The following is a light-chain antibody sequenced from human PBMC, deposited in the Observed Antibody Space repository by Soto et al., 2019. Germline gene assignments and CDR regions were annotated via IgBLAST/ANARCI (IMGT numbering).Light chain of an antibody. V-gene: IGLV1-44*01. Sequence: QSVLTQPPSASGTPGQRVTISCSGSSSNIGSNTVNWYQQLPGTAPKLLIYSNNQRPSGVPDRFSGSKSGTSASLAISGLQSEDEADYYCAAWDDXLNGVVFGGGTKVTVL. J-gene: IGLJ2*01. CDR1: SSNIGSNT. CDR3: AAWDDXLNGVV. CDR2: SNN.